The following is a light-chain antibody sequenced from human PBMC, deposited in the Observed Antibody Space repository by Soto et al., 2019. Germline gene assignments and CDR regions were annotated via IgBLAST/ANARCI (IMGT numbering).Light chain of an antibody. V-gene: IGKV3-15*01. CDR3: QQYNNWPPLT. CDR2: GAS. Sequence: EIVMPQSPATLSVSPGERATLSCRASQSVSRNLAWYQQKPGQAPRLLIYGASTRATGIPARFSGSGSGTEFTLTISSLQSEDFAVYYCQQYNNWPPLTFGGGTKVEIK. J-gene: IGKJ4*01. CDR1: QSVSRN.